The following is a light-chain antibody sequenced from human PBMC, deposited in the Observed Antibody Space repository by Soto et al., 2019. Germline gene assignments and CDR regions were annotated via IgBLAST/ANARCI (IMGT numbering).Light chain of an antibody. CDR2: NNN. CDR3: AVWDDSLSGMV. J-gene: IGLJ2*01. V-gene: IGLV1-44*01. Sequence: QSVLTQPPSASGTPAQRVTISCSGSSSNIETNTVDWYQHLPGTAPKVLIFNNNQRPSGVPDRFSGSKSGTSASLAISGLQSEDEADYYCAVWDDSLSGMVFGGGTKLTVL. CDR1: SSNIETNT.